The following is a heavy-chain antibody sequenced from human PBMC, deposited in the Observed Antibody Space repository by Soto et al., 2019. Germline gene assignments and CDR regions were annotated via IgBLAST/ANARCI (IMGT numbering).Heavy chain of an antibody. D-gene: IGHD4-17*01. J-gene: IGHJ4*02. CDR3: AIRTTVTTRLGY. CDR2: IYHSVST. V-gene: IGHV4-4*02. Sequence: QVQLQESGPGLVKPSGTLSLTCAVSGGSISSSNWWSWVRQPPGKGLEWIGEIYHSVSTNYNPSLKSRGPISVDKSKNPVSLKLSSVTAADTAVYYCAIRTTVTTRLGYWGEGPLVNVSS. CDR1: GGSISSSNW.